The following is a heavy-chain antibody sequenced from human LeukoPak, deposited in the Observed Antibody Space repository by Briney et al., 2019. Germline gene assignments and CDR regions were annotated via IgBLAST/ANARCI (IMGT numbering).Heavy chain of an antibody. Sequence: GGSLRLSCAASGFTFSKDGMSWVRQAPGKGLEWVSTVNDNGANTHYADSVKGRFTISRDNSRNTLLLEMNSLRVDDTALHYCTKGDGGYYPIDNWGQGTLVIVSS. CDR3: TKGDGGYYPIDN. D-gene: IGHD1-26*01. V-gene: IGHV3-23*01. CDR1: GFTFSKDG. CDR2: VNDNGANT. J-gene: IGHJ4*02.